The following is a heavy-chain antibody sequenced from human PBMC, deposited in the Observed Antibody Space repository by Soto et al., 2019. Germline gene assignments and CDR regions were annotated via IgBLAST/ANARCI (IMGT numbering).Heavy chain of an antibody. CDR3: ARDRGGYPVQHFDY. CDR1: GDSLSINSAA. Sequence: PSQTLSLTSAISGDSLSINSAAWNWIRQSPSRGLEWLGRTYYRSKWYNDYAVSVKSRITINPDTSKNQFSLQLNSVTPEDTVVYYCARDRGGYPVQHFDYWGQGTLVTVSS. V-gene: IGHV6-1*01. D-gene: IGHD5-12*01. CDR2: TYYRSKWYN. J-gene: IGHJ4*02.